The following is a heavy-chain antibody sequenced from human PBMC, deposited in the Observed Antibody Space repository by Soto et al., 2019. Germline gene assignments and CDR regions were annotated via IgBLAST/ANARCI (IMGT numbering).Heavy chain of an antibody. CDR3: ASYHLNYYYYGMDV. V-gene: IGHV1-18*04. CDR1: GYTFTGYY. Sequence: ASVKVSCKASGYTFTGYYMHWVRQAPGQGLEWMGWISANNGNTNYAQKLQGRVTMTTDTSTSTAYMELRSLRSDDTAVYYCASYHLNYYYYGMDVWGQGTTVTVSS. J-gene: IGHJ6*02. CDR2: ISANNGNT.